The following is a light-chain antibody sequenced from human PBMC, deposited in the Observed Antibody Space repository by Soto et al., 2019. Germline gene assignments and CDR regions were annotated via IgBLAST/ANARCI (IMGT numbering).Light chain of an antibody. Sequence: QSVLTQPPSASGSPGQSVTISCTGTSSDVGGYNYVSWYQQHPGKAPKLMIYEVSKRRAGVPDRFAGSKSGNTASLTVSGLLAEDEADYAWSSYAGSNNVVFGGGVKLTVL. CDR3: SSYAGSNNVV. CDR1: SSDVGGYNY. CDR2: EVS. J-gene: IGLJ2*01. V-gene: IGLV2-8*01.